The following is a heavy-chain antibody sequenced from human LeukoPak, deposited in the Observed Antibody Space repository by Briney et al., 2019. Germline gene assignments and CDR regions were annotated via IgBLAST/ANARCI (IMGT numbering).Heavy chain of an antibody. CDR2: INHSGST. Sequence: SETLSLTCAVYGGPFSGYYWRWIRQPPGKGLEWIGEINHSGSTNYNPSLKSRVTISVDTSKNQFSLKLSSVTAADTAVYYCAREDIVVVVAAPGGFDIWGQGTMVTVSS. J-gene: IGHJ3*02. CDR3: AREDIVVVVAAPGGFDI. CDR1: GGPFSGYY. V-gene: IGHV4-34*01. D-gene: IGHD2-15*01.